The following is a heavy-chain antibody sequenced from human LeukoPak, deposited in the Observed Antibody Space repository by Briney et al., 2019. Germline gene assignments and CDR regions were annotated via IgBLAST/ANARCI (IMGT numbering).Heavy chain of an antibody. CDR1: GFPFSSYA. J-gene: IGHJ4*02. CDR2: ISGSGGST. CDR3: ASYSSSWYGGIWDY. Sequence: GGSLRLSCAASGFPFSSYAMSWVRQAPGKGLEWVSAISGSGGSTYYADSVKGRFTISRDNSKNTLYLQMNSLRAEDTAVYYCASYSSSWYGGIWDYWGQGTLVTVSS. D-gene: IGHD6-13*01. V-gene: IGHV3-23*01.